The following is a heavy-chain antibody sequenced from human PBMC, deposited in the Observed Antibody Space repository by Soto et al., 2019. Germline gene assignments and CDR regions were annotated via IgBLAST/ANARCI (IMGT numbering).Heavy chain of an antibody. J-gene: IGHJ4*02. CDR2: ISYDGGLE. CDR3: VSDRGYGHASVPYS. D-gene: IGHD5-18*01. V-gene: IGHV3-30*03. CDR1: GFTFSSYG. Sequence: QAQLVESGGGVVQPGRSLRLSCAASGFTFSSYGMHWVRQAPGTGLGWVAVISYDGGLEHYADSVKGRFTISRDNSKNMVLLQMNCLGAEDTAVYYCVSDRGYGHASVPYSWGQGTLVSVSS.